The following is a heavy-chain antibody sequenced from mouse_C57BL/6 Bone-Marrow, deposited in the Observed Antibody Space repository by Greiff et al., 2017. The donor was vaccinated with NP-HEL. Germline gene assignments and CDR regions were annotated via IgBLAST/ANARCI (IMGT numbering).Heavy chain of an antibody. V-gene: IGHV1-42*01. CDR2: INPSTGGT. Sequence: EVQLQQSGPELVKPGASVKISCKASGYSFTGYYMNWVKQSPEKSLEWIGEINPSTGGTTYNQKFKAKATLTVDKSSSTAYMQLKSLTSEDSAVYYCARGGLINTGVGTDYAMDYWGQGTSVTVSS. CDR3: ARGGLINTGVGTDYAMDY. CDR1: GYSFTGYY. J-gene: IGHJ4*01. D-gene: IGHD1-1*01.